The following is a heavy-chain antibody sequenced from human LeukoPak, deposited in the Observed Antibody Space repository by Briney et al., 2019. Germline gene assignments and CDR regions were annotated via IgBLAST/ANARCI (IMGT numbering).Heavy chain of an antibody. CDR1: GYTFISYG. CDR3: ARGDDSSSYYYYYGMDV. D-gene: IGHD6-6*01. CDR2: ISAYNGNT. Sequence: ASVKVSCKASGYTFISYGISWVRQAPGQGLEWMGWISAYNGNTNYAQKFQGRVTMTRDTSISTAYMELSRLRSDDTAVYYCARGDDSSSYYYYYGMDVWGQGTTVTVSS. J-gene: IGHJ6*02. V-gene: IGHV1-18*01.